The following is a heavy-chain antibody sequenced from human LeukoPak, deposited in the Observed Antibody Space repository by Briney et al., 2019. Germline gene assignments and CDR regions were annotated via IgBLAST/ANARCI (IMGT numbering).Heavy chain of an antibody. CDR3: ASLSINHYMDV. CDR2: IYHSGSP. V-gene: IGHV4-30-2*01. CDR1: GGSISSGGFY. J-gene: IGHJ6*03. Sequence: SETLSLTCTVSGGSISSGGFYWSWIRQTPGKGLEWIGYIYHSGSPYYNPSFKSRVTMSVDRSKNQFSLKLSSVTAADTAVYYCASLSINHYMDVWGKGTTVTVSS. D-gene: IGHD2/OR15-2a*01.